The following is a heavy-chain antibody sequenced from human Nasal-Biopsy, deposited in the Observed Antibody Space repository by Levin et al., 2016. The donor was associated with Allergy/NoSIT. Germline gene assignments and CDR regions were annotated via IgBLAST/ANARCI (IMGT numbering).Heavy chain of an antibody. D-gene: IGHD2-21*02. J-gene: IGHJ5*01. CDR1: GGSIRSYY. CDR3: AEAVIPSYCGLGVCSNFNWFDS. CDR2: IYYTGST. V-gene: IGHV4-59*12. Sequence: SETLSLTCTVSGGSIRSYYWSWIRQPPGKGLEWIGYIYYTGSTKCNPSLESRVTISVDTSKNQLSLSLTSVTAADTAVYYCAEAVIPSYCGLGVCSNFNWFDSWGQGILVTVSS.